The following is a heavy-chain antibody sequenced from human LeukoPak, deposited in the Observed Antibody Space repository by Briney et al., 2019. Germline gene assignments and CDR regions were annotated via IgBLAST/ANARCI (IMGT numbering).Heavy chain of an antibody. CDR3: ARGSARYYYDSSGYYGYYYYYYMDV. CDR2: ISSSGSTI. J-gene: IGHJ6*03. V-gene: IGHV3-48*04. CDR1: GLTFSNYN. Sequence: GGSLRLSCVGFGLTFSNYNLNWVRQAPGKCLEWVSYISSSGSTIYYADSVKGRFTISRDNAKNSLYLQMNSLRAEDTAVYYCARGSARYYYDSSGYYGYYYYYYMDVWGKGTTVTISS. D-gene: IGHD3-22*01.